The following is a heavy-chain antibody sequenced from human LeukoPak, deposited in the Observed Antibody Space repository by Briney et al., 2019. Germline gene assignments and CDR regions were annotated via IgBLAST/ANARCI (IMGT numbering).Heavy chain of an antibody. V-gene: IGHV4-59*01. CDR1: SGSISSYY. Sequence: SETLSLTCTVSSGSISSYYWSWLRQPPGKGLEWIGYIYYSGSTNYNPSLKSRVIISVDTSKNQFSLKLSSVTAADTAVYYCARNPTMDYWGQGTLVTVSS. CDR3: ARNPTMDY. D-gene: IGHD3-10*01. CDR2: IYYSGST. J-gene: IGHJ4*02.